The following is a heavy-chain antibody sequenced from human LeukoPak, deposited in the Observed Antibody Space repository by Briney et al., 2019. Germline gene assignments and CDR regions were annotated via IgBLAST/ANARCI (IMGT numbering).Heavy chain of an antibody. J-gene: IGHJ3*02. V-gene: IGHV3-21*01. CDR3: ARDSGNYLDAFDI. D-gene: IGHD1-7*01. CDR2: ISGSNSYI. CDR1: GFTFSSYS. Sequence: GGSLRLSCAASGFTFSSYSMNWVRQAPGKGLEWVSSISGSNSYIYYADSVKGRFTISRDNAKNSLYLQMNSLRAEDTAVYYCARDSGNYLDAFDIWGQGTMVTVSS.